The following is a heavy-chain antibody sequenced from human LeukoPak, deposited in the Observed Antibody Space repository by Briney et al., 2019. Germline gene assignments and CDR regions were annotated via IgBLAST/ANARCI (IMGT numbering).Heavy chain of an antibody. V-gene: IGHV3-9*01. CDR2: ISWNSGSM. CDR1: GFTFDDYA. Sequence: GGSLRLSCAASGFTFDDYAMHWVRQAPGKGLEWVSGISWNSGSMGYADSVKGRFTISRDNAKNSLYLQMNSLRAEDTAVFYCARDQYDTWSRRGNFDSWGQGTLVIVSS. CDR3: ARDQYDTWSRRGNFDS. D-gene: IGHD3-3*01. J-gene: IGHJ4*02.